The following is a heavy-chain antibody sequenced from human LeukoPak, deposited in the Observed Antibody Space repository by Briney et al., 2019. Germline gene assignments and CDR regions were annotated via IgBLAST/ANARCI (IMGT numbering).Heavy chain of an antibody. CDR2: ISGSGGST. J-gene: IGHJ6*02. CDR1: GFTFSSYA. D-gene: IGHD6-19*01. CDR3: AKDRRESGWYKMSYYYGMDV. V-gene: IGHV3-23*01. Sequence: GGSLRLSCAASGFTFSSYAMSWVRQAPGKGLEWVSAISGSGGSTYYADSVKGRFTISRDNSKNTLYLQMNSLRAEDTAVYYCAKDRRESGWYKMSYYYGMDVWGQGTTVTVSS.